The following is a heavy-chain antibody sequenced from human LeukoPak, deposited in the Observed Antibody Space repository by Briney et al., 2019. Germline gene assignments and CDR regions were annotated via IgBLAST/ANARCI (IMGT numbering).Heavy chain of an antibody. CDR3: ARVHARDYYYYYYMDV. CDR1: GYTFTGYY. CDR2: INPSDGST. Sequence: ASVKVSCTASGYTFTGYYMHWVRQAPGQGLEWMGLINPSDGSTSYAQKFQGRVTITRDKSTSTVYMELRSLRSEDTAVYYCARVHARDYYYYYYMDVWGKGTTVTVSS. V-gene: IGHV1-46*01. J-gene: IGHJ6*03.